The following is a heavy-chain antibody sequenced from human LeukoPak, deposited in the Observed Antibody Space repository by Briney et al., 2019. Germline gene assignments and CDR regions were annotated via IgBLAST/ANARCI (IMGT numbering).Heavy chain of an antibody. V-gene: IGHV3-23*01. J-gene: IGHJ5*02. CDR1: GFTFSSYA. CDR3: AKDLGDFWSGYYESFGWFDP. Sequence: PGGSLRLSCAASGFTFSSYAMSWLRQAPGKGLEWVSALSGSGGSTYYADSVKGPFTISRDNSKNTLYLQMNSLRAEDTAVYYCAKDLGDFWSGYYESFGWFDPWGQGTLVTVSS. D-gene: IGHD3-3*01. CDR2: LSGSGGST.